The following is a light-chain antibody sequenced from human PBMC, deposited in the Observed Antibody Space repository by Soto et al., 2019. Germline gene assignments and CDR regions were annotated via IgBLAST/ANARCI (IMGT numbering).Light chain of an antibody. Sequence: DIQMTQSPSSLSASVGDRVTITCRASQSIYSSLNWYHQKPGKAPKLLIYAASNLQSGVPSRFSGSGSETDFTLSISSLQPEDFATYYCQESYSGPYTFGQGNKLEI. J-gene: IGKJ2*01. CDR3: QESYSGPYT. CDR1: QSIYSS. V-gene: IGKV1-39*01. CDR2: AAS.